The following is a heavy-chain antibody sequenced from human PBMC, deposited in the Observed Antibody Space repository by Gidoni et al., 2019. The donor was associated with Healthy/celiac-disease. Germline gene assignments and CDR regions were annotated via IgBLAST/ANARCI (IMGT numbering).Heavy chain of an antibody. V-gene: IGHV3-33*01. CDR3: ARDPFYSYYYYYGMDV. CDR2: IWYDGSNK. CDR1: GFTFRSYG. D-gene: IGHD4-4*01. J-gene: IGHJ6*02. Sequence: QVQLVESGGGVLQPGRSLRLSCAASGFTFRSYGMHWVRQAPGKGLEWVAVIWYDGSNKYYADSVKGRFTISRDNSKNTLYLQMNSLRAEDTAVYYCARDPFYSYYYYYGMDVWGQGTTVTVSS.